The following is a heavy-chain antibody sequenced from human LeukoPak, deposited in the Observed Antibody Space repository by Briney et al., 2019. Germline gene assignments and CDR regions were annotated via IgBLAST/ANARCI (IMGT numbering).Heavy chain of an antibody. CDR2: IYDNANT. Sequence: SETLSLTCTVSGDSVTSSYWCWIRQSAGKGLEWTGRIYDNANTNYNPSLKSRVTMSVDTSKNQFSLRLSFVTAADTAVYYCARSEAFDIWGQGTTVTVSS. CDR3: ARSEAFDI. J-gene: IGHJ3*02. V-gene: IGHV4-4*07. CDR1: GDSVTSSY.